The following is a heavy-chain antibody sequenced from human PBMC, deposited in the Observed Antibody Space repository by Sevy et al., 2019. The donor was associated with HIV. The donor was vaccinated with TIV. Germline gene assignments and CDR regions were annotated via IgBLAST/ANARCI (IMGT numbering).Heavy chain of an antibody. CDR1: GSSFTTTYA. Sequence: GGSLRLSCAASGSSFTTTYAISWVRQAPGKGLEWVSGITGSGSSTYYADSGKGRFTISRDNSKNTVFLQMNSLRAEDTAVYFCAKDLFGIATRPPLGDFDYWGQGTLVTVSS. CDR2: ITGSGSST. J-gene: IGHJ4*02. CDR3: AKDLFGIATRPPLGDFDY. V-gene: IGHV3-23*01. D-gene: IGHD6-6*01.